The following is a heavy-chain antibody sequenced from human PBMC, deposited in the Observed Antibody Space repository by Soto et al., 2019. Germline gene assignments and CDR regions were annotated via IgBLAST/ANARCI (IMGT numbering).Heavy chain of an antibody. CDR2: IYYSGST. D-gene: IGHD6-19*01. V-gene: IGHV4-39*01. J-gene: IGHJ4*02. CDR3: ARRTRAVAGYFDY. CDR1: GGSMSSSSYY. Sequence: SETLSLTCTVSGGSMSSSSYYWGWIRQPPGKGLEWIGSIYYSGSTYYNPSLKSRVTISVDTSKNQFSLKLSSVTAADTAVYYCARRTRAVAGYFDYWGQGTLVTVSS.